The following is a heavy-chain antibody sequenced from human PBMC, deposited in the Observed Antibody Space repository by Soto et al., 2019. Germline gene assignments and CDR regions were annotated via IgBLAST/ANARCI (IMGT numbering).Heavy chain of an antibody. V-gene: IGHV1-2*04. D-gene: IGHD3-3*01. CDR2: INPNSGGT. CDR1: GYTFTGYY. Sequence: ASVKVSCKASGYTFTGYYMHWVRQAPGQGLEWMGWINPNSGGTNYAQKFQGWVTMTRDKSISTAYMELSRLRSDDTAVYYCATSPGIFGGAYYYYGMDVWGQGTTVTVSS. J-gene: IGHJ6*02. CDR3: ATSPGIFGGAYYYYGMDV.